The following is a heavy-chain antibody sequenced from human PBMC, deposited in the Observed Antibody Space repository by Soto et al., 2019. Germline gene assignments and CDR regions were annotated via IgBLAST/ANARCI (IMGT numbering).Heavy chain of an antibody. V-gene: IGHV3-23*01. CDR3: AKEMTSGYYLFDY. CDR2: ISGTGGST. J-gene: IGHJ4*02. CDR1: GFTFSSYA. Sequence: GSLRLSCASSGFTFSSYAMSWVRQAPGKGLEWVSTISGTGGSTYYPDSVKGRFTISRDNSKNTVYLQMNSLRAEDAAVYYCAKEMTSGYYLFDYWGQGTLVTVSS. D-gene: IGHD3-22*01.